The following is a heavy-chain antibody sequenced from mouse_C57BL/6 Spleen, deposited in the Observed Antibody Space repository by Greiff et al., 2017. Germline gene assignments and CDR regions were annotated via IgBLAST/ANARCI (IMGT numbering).Heavy chain of an antibody. CDR2: ISNDGSN. J-gene: IGHJ2*01. CDR1: GYSITSGYY. Sequence: EVQLQESGPGLVKPSQSLSLTCSVTGYSITSGYYWNWIRQFPGNQLEWMGYISNDGSNKYNPSLKNRISIHRDTSTNQFFMKLNSATAEETATYYCARGTPCDYGGQGTTLTVSA. CDR3: ARGTPCDY. V-gene: IGHV3-6*01.